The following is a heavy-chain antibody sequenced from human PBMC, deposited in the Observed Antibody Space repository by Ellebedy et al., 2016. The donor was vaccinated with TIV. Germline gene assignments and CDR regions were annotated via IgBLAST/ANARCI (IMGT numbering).Heavy chain of an antibody. Sequence: PGGSLRLSCAASGFTFSGYGMHRVRQAPGKGLEWISYISKSDTTYYADSVRGRFTISRDNAKRSLYLQMNSLRLEDTAVYYCARDAMIWIFDSWGQGTLVTVSS. V-gene: IGHV3-69-1*01. D-gene: IGHD3-22*01. CDR3: ARDAMIWIFDS. J-gene: IGHJ4*02. CDR2: ISKSDTT. CDR1: GFTFSGYG.